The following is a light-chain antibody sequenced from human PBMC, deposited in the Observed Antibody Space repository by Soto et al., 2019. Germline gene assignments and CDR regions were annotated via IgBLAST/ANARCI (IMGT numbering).Light chain of an antibody. CDR3: QQYNNRPRT. J-gene: IGKJ1*01. Sequence: REMSRSPAALCVSSGEGASISCWASQSVSSNLAWYQQKPGQAPRLLIYGASTRATGIPARFSGTGFGTEFTLTISSLQSGDSAVYYCQQYNNRPRTFGQGTKVDIK. CDR2: GAS. CDR1: QSVSSN. V-gene: IGKV3-15*01.